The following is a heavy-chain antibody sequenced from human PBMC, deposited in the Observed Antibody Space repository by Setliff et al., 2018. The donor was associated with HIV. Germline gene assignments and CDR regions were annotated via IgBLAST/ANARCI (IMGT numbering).Heavy chain of an antibody. V-gene: IGHV4-34*01. CDR3: ARGGGYDRSGYYPFDY. Sequence: SETLSLTCAGYGGSLSGYHWSWIRQSPEKGLEWIGEINPSGSTNYNPSLKSRVTMSVDTSKNQFSLKLGSGTDADTAVYYCARGGGYDRSGYYPFDYWGQGTPVTVSS. CDR2: INPSGST. CDR1: GGSLSGYH. D-gene: IGHD3-22*01. J-gene: IGHJ4*02.